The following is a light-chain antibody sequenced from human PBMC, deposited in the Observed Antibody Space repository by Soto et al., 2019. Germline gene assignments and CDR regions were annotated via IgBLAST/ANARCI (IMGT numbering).Light chain of an antibody. J-gene: IGLJ2*01. Sequence: QSVLTQPPSVSGAPGQRVSISCTGSNSNIGAGYHVLWYQQLPGTAPRVLMYGDSNRPSGVPERFFGSRSGTSASLAITGLQAEDEAAYYCSSYTSSSTRVFGGGTKLTVL. CDR2: GDS. CDR3: SSYTSSSTRV. V-gene: IGLV1-40*01. CDR1: NSNIGAGYH.